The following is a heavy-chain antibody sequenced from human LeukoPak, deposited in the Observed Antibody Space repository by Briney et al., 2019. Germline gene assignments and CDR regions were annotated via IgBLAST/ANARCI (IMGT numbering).Heavy chain of an antibody. V-gene: IGHV3-30*01. J-gene: IGHJ4*02. D-gene: IGHD1-1*01. Sequence: GRSLRLSCAASGFTFGSYAMHWVRQAPGKGLEWVAVISYDGSNKYYADSVKGRFTISRDNSKNTLYLQMNSLRAEDTAVYYCARDVERGYFDYWGQGTLVTVSS. CDR2: ISYDGSNK. CDR3: ARDVERGYFDY. CDR1: GFTFGSYA.